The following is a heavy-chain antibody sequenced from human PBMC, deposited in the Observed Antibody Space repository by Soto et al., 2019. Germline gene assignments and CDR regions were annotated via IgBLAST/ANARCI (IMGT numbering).Heavy chain of an antibody. J-gene: IGHJ6*02. CDR2: INGGNGDT. Sequence: ASVKVSCKASGYSFTAYTMHWVRQAPGQRLEWPGWINGGNGDTTFSQKFRGRVTMTRDTSASTAYMELNSLRSEDTAVYYCASRGPALGRSGGNCYYYGMDVWGQGTTVTVSS. CDR3: ASRGPALGRSGGNCYYYGMDV. D-gene: IGHD2-15*01. V-gene: IGHV1-3*01. CDR1: GYSFTAYT.